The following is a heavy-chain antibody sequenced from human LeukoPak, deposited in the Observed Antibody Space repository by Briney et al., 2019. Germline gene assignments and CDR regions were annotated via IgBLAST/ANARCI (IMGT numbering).Heavy chain of an antibody. CDR1: GFSFSSYW. CDR3: ARYCSGSCPEYYFDY. J-gene: IGHJ4*02. V-gene: IGHV3-7*01. CDR2: INQDGNEK. D-gene: IGHD2-15*01. Sequence: GGSLRLSCAASGFSFSSYWMSWVRQAPGKGLEWVANINQDGNEKRYGDSVRGRFTISRDNAKNSLYLQMNSLRAEDTAVYYCARYCSGSCPEYYFDYWGQGTLVTVSS.